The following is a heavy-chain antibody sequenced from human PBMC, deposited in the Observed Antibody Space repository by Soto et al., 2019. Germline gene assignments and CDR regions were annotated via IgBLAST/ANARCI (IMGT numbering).Heavy chain of an antibody. V-gene: IGHV4-39*01. CDR2: IYYSGST. CDR1: GGSISSSSYY. J-gene: IGHJ4*02. D-gene: IGHD3-3*01. Sequence: SEPLSLTCTVSGGSISSSSYYWGWIRQPPGKGLEWIGSIYYSGSTYYNPSLKSRVTISVDTSKNQFSLKLSSVTAADTAVYYCAIRIRRFLEWLSADYWGQGTLVTVSS. CDR3: AIRIRRFLEWLSADY.